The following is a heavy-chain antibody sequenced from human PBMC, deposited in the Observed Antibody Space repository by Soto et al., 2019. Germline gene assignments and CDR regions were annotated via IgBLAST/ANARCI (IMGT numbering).Heavy chain of an antibody. Sequence: QVQLVQSGAEVKKPGASVKVSCKASGYTFTSYGISWVRQAPGQGLEWMGWISAYNGNTNYAQKLQERVTMTTDTSTSTAYMELRSLRSDDTAVYYCARNYCTNGVCYKGGCLGYWGQGTLVTVSS. J-gene: IGHJ4*02. CDR2: ISAYNGNT. CDR1: GYTFTSYG. V-gene: IGHV1-18*04. CDR3: ARNYCTNGVCYKGGCLGY. D-gene: IGHD2-8*01.